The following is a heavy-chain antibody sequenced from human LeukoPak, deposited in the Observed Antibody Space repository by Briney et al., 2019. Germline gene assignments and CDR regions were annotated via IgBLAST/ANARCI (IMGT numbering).Heavy chain of an antibody. Sequence: SETLSLTCTVSGDSISSYYWSWIRQPPGKGLEWIGYIYYSGSTNYNPSLTSRATISVDTSKSHFSLKLSSVTAADTAVYYCARRIPAAGHSSYYFDSWGQGALVTVSS. CDR2: IYYSGST. CDR1: GDSISSYY. V-gene: IGHV4-59*01. J-gene: IGHJ4*02. CDR3: ARRIPAAGHSSYYFDS. D-gene: IGHD6-13*01.